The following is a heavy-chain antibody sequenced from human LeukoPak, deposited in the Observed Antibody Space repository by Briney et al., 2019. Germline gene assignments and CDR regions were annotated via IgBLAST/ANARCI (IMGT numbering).Heavy chain of an antibody. D-gene: IGHD4-17*01. CDR2: ISRTGNTI. CDR3: AGDLGSSTVTTAFDY. J-gene: IGHJ4*02. Sequence: PGGSLRLSCAASGFTFSDYYMSWIRQAPGKGLEWLSYISRTGNTIYYRDSVKGRFTISRDNANNQLHLQMDNLRAEDTAVYFCAGDLGSSTVTTAFDYWGQGTLVTISS. V-gene: IGHV3-11*01. CDR1: GFTFSDYY.